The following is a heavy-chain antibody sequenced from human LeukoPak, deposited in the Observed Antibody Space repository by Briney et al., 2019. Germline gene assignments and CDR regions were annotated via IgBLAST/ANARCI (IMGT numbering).Heavy chain of an antibody. J-gene: IGHJ4*02. CDR1: GGSFSGYY. Sequence: SETLSLTCAVYGGSFSGYYWSWIRQPPGKGLEWIGEINHSGSTNYNPSFKSRVTISVDTSKNQFSLKLSSVTAADTAVYYCARGRGDYDFWSGYYEAYGAYWGQGTLVTVSS. CDR3: ARGRGDYDFWSGYYEAYGAY. CDR2: INHSGST. D-gene: IGHD3-3*01. V-gene: IGHV4-34*01.